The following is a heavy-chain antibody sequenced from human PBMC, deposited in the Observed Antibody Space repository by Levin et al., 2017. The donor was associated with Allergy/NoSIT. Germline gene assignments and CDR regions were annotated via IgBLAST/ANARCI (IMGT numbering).Heavy chain of an antibody. CDR3: ARVRYDDYNFDY. Sequence: SETLSLTCTVSGASITSGDYYWSWIRQPPGKGLEWIAHIYYSGSTYYRPSLKSRVAMSVDTSKNLFSLKLSSLTAADTAMYYCARVRYDDYNFDYWGQGTLVTVSS. V-gene: IGHV4-30-4*01. CDR2: IYYSGST. J-gene: IGHJ4*02. D-gene: IGHD4-17*01. CDR1: GASITSGDYY.